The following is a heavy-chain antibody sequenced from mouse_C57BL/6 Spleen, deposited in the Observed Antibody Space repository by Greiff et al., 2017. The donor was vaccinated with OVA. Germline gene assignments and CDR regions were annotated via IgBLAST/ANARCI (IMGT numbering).Heavy chain of an antibody. CDR2: IDPSDSYT. D-gene: IGHD2-2*01. Sequence: VQLQQSGAELVMPGASVKLSCKASGYTFTSYWMHWVKQRPGQGLEWIGEIDPSDSYTNYNQKFKGKSTLTVDKSSSTAYMQLSSLTSEDSAVYYCARGVTGRYFDYWGQGTTLTVSS. CDR3: ARGVTGRYFDY. V-gene: IGHV1-69*01. CDR1: GYTFTSYW. J-gene: IGHJ2*01.